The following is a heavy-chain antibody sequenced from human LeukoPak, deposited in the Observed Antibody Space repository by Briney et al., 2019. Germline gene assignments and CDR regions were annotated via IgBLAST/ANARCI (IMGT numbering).Heavy chain of an antibody. D-gene: IGHD1-26*01. J-gene: IGHJ2*01. Sequence: GGSLRLSCGASRFTFSNYWMSWVRQAPGKGLEWVANIKEDGSEKDYVDSVKGRFTISRDNAKNSLYLQMNSLRAEDTAVYYCAKDRTVGASYWYFDLWGRGTLVIVSS. CDR2: IKEDGSEK. CDR3: AKDRTVGASYWYFDL. CDR1: RFTFSNYW. V-gene: IGHV3-7*01.